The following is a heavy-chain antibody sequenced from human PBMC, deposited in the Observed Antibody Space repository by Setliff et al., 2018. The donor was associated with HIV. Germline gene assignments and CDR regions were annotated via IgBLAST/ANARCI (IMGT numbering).Heavy chain of an antibody. CDR1: GGSISSSSYY. Sequence: PSETLSLTCTVSGGSISSSSYYWGWIRQPPGKGLEWIGSIYYSGSTYYNPSLKSRVTISVDTSKNQFSLKLSSVTAAETAVYYCASLPPLYDSSGYYFDYWGQGTLVTVPS. CDR3: ASLPPLYDSSGYYFDY. D-gene: IGHD3-22*01. J-gene: IGHJ4*02. CDR2: IYYSGST. V-gene: IGHV4-39*01.